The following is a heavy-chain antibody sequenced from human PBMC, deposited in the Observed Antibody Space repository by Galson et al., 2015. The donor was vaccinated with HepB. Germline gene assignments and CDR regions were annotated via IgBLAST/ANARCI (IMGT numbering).Heavy chain of an antibody. J-gene: IGHJ4*02. CDR1: GFTFSSYW. D-gene: IGHD6-6*01. V-gene: IGHV3-74*01. CDR3: ARDFPYEQLVDY. Sequence: SLRLSCAASGFTFSSYWMHWVRQAPGKGLVWVSRINSDGSSTSYADSVKGRFTISRDNAKNTLYLQMNSLRAEDTAVYYCARDFPYEQLVDYWGQGTLVTVSS. CDR2: INSDGSST.